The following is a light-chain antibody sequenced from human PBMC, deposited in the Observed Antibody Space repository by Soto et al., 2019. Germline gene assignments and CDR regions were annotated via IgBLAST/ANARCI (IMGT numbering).Light chain of an antibody. CDR1: SSDVGGYNY. Sequence: QSVLTQPASVSGSPGQSITISCTGTSSDVGGYNYVSWYQQHPGKAPKLMIYEVSNRPSGVPARFSGSTSGTSASLAISGLQSEDEADYYCAARDDNLNGPVFGGGTKVTVL. V-gene: IGLV2-14*01. CDR2: EVS. CDR3: AARDDNLNGPV. J-gene: IGLJ3*02.